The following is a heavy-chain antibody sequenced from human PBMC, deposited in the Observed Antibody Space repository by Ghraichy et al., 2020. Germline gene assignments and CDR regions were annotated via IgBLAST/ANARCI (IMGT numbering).Heavy chain of an antibody. V-gene: IGHV3-21*01. J-gene: IGHJ4*02. Sequence: GGSLRLSCAASGFIFSSSSMNWVRQAPGKGLEWVSSISSSSAYRYYADSVKGRFTISRDSAKNSLYLQMDSLRADDTAVYYCARDNYDDTSGYFCKEFYDSWGQGTLVTVSS. CDR2: ISSSSAYR. CDR1: GFIFSSSS. CDR3: ARDNYDDTSGYFCKEFYDS. D-gene: IGHD3-22*01.